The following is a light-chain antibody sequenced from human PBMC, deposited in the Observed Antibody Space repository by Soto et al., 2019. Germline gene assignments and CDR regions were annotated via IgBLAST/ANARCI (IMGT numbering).Light chain of an antibody. CDR1: SSDVGAYNY. V-gene: IGLV2-11*01. CDR2: DVR. J-gene: IGLJ1*01. Sequence: QSVLTQPRSVSGSPGQSVTISCTGTSSDVGAYNYVSWFQQHPGKAPKLMIYDVRKRPSGVPDRFSGSKSGNTASLTISGLQAEDEADYYCCSYVGNSLFVFGTGTKLTVL. CDR3: CSYVGNSLFV.